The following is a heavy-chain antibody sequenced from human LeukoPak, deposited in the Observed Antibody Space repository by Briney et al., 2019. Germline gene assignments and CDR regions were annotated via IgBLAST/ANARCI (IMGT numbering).Heavy chain of an antibody. CDR3: ATDDVTTGTKTALGY. CDR1: GFTFTSSA. V-gene: IGHV1-58*01. J-gene: IGHJ4*02. D-gene: IGHD1-1*01. Sequence: GTSVKVSCKASGFTFTSSAVQWVRQARGQGLEWIGWIVVGSGNTNCAQKFQERVTINRDMSTSTAYMELSSLRSEDTAVYYCATDDVTTGTKTALGYWGQGTLVTVSS. CDR2: IVVGSGNT.